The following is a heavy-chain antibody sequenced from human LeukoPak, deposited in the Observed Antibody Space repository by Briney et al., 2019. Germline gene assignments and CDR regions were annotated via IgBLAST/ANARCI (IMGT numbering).Heavy chain of an antibody. CDR2: ISGSGGST. D-gene: IGHD2-2*01. CDR3: AKAYQLLSFDY. J-gene: IGHJ4*02. CDR1: GFTFSSYA. V-gene: IGHV3-23*01. Sequence: GRSLRLSCAASGFTFSSYAMSWVCQAPGKGLEWVSAISGSGGSTYYADSVKGRFTISRDNSKNTLYLQMNSLRAEDTAVYYCAKAYQLLSFDYWGQGTLVTVSS.